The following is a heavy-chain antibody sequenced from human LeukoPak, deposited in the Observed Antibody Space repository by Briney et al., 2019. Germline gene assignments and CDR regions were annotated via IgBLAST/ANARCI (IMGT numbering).Heavy chain of an antibody. J-gene: IGHJ5*02. Sequence: PSETLSLTCAVYGGSFSGYYWSWIRQLPGKGLEWIGEINHSGSTNYNPSLKSRATISVDTSKNQFSLKLSSVTAADTAVYYCARGPWGSSSSNWFDPWGQGTLVTVSS. CDR3: ARGPWGSSSSNWFDP. V-gene: IGHV4-34*01. CDR2: INHSGST. D-gene: IGHD6-6*01. CDR1: GGSFSGYY.